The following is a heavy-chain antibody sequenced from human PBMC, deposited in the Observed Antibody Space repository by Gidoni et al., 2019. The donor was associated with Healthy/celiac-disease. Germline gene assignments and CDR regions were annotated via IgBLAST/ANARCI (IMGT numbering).Heavy chain of an antibody. Sequence: QVQLVESGGGVVQPGRSLRLSCAASGFTFSSYAMHWVRQAPGKGLECVAVISYDGSNKYYADSVKGRFTISRDNSKNTLYLQMNSLRAEDTAVYYCARDYGSGSFLFDYWGQGTLVTVSS. CDR1: GFTFSSYA. V-gene: IGHV3-30-3*01. D-gene: IGHD1-26*01. CDR2: ISYDGSNK. J-gene: IGHJ4*02. CDR3: ARDYGSGSFLFDY.